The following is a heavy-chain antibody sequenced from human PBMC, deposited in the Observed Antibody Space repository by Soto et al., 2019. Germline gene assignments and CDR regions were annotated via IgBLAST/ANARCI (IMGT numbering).Heavy chain of an antibody. CDR2: ISYDGSNK. CDR1: GFTFSSYG. V-gene: IGHV3-30*18. Sequence: GGSLRLSCAASGFTFSSYGMHWVRQAPGKGLEWVAVISYDGSNKYYADSVKGRFTISRDNSKNTLYLQMNSLRAEDTAVYYCAKGRRRYGVLIWFGLPDYWGQGTLVTVSS. CDR3: AKGRRRYGVLIWFGLPDY. D-gene: IGHD3-10*01. J-gene: IGHJ4*02.